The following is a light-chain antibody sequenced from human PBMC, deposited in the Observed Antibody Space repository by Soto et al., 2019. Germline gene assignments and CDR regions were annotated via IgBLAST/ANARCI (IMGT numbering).Light chain of an antibody. CDR2: GAS. CDR3: QQYGSSGT. V-gene: IGKV3-20*01. Sequence: EVVLTQSPVTLSLSPGERATLSCWASETVATNLAWYQQKPGQAPRLLIYGASNRATGIPDRFSASGSGTDFTLTISRLEPEDFAVYYCQQYGSSGTFGQGTKVDIK. J-gene: IGKJ1*01. CDR1: ETVATN.